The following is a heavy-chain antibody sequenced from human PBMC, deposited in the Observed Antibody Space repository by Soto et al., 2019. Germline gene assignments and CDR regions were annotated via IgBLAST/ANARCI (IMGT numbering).Heavy chain of an antibody. D-gene: IGHD5-12*01. Sequence: EVQLLESGGGLVQPGGSLRLSCAASGFTFSSYAMNWVRQSSGKGLEWVSTIGGRGSNTYYADSVKGRFTVSRDKPKNTLVLQKDGLRVEDTAVYYCAKDRGDGYYYLGYQFDYRGQGALVTVSS. CDR1: GFTFSSYA. J-gene: IGHJ4*02. V-gene: IGHV3-23*01. CDR3: AKDRGDGYYYLGYQFDY. CDR2: IGGRGSNT.